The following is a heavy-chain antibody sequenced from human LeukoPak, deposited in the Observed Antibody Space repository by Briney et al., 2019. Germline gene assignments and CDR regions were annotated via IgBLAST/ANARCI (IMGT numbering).Heavy chain of an antibody. J-gene: IGHJ4*02. V-gene: IGHV3-9*03. CDR2: ISWNSGSI. CDR1: GFTFDDYA. D-gene: IGHD3-10*01. CDR3: AKDYYGSGRGYFDY. Sequence: PGGSLRLSCAASGFTFDDYAMHWVRQAPGKGLEWVSGISWNSGSIGYADSVKGRFTISRDNAKNSLYLQMNSLRAEDMALYYCAKDYYGSGRGYFDYWGQGTLVTVSS.